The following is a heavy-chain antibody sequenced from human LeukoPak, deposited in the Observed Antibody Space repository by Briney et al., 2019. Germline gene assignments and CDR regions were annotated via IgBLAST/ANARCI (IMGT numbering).Heavy chain of an antibody. V-gene: IGHV4-38-2*02. CDR1: GYSISSGYY. J-gene: IGHJ5*02. Sequence: SETLSLTCTVSGYSISSGYYWGWIRQPPGKGLEWIGSIYHSGSTYYNPSLKSRVTISVDTSKNQFSLKLSSVTAADTAVYYCARDYFRGDYRRQYNWFDPWGQGTLVTVSS. CDR3: ARDYFRGDYRRQYNWFDP. CDR2: IYHSGST. D-gene: IGHD3-16*02.